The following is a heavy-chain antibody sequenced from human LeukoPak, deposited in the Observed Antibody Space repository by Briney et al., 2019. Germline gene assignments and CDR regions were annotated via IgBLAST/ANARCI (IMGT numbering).Heavy chain of an antibody. CDR2: ISSSGHDP. J-gene: IGHJ4*02. D-gene: IGHD4-17*01. Sequence: GGSLRLSCAASGFTFSSYAMSWVRQAPGKGLEWVAAISSSGHDPYYTDSVKGRFTISRDDSKNTLYLQMDSLRADDTAVYYCVKDTSVNGFDYWGQGTLVTVSP. CDR1: GFTFSSYA. V-gene: IGHV3-23*01. CDR3: VKDTSVNGFDY.